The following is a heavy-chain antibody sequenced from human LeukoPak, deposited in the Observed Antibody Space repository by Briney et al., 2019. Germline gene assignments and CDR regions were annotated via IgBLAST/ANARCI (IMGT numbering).Heavy chain of an antibody. CDR2: IKHGGSEK. V-gene: IGHV3-7*01. Sequence: GGSLRLSCAASGFALRNYWMSCVRQAPGKGLEWVANIKHGGSEKYYVDSVKGRFTVSRDDTKNSLYLQMDSLRVEDTAVYYCGRSDYFDYWGQGTLVTVSS. CDR3: GRSDYFDY. CDR1: GFALRNYW. J-gene: IGHJ4*02.